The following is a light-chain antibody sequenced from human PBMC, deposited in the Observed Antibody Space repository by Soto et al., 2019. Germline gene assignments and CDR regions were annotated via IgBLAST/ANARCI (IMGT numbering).Light chain of an antibody. J-gene: IGKJ1*01. CDR3: KQYTSYQWT. CDR1: QSIRYW. Sequence: DIQMTQSPSTLSASVGSRSTITGLARQSIRYWLAWFQQKAGKDTKLLIYEESRLESGVKPRISGSGSGTEFTLTISSMQPDDFATYYCKQYTSYQWTFGQGTKVDIK. CDR2: EES. V-gene: IGKV1-5*03.